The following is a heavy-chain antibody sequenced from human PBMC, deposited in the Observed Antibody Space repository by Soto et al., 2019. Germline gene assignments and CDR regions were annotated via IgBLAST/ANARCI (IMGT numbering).Heavy chain of an antibody. V-gene: IGHV1-18*01. CDR2: ISAYNGNT. CDR3: ARVYCSGGSCYLGFGWYYYYMDV. J-gene: IGHJ6*03. CDR1: GYTFTSYG. D-gene: IGHD2-15*01. Sequence: ASVKGSCKAAGYTFTSYGISWALQAPGQGLEWMGWISAYNGNTNYAQKLQGRVTMTTDTSTSTAYMELRSLRSDDTAVYYCARVYCSGGSCYLGFGWYYYYMDVWGKGTTVTVSS.